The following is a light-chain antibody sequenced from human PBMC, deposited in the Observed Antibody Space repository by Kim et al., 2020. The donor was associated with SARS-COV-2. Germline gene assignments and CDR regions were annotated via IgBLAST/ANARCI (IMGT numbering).Light chain of an antibody. J-gene: IGLJ2*01. Sequence: QAVVTQEPSLTVSPGGTVTLTCASSTGAVTSGHYPSWFQHKPGQAPRTLIYDSTHKHSWTPARFSGSLLGGNAALTLSGAQPEDEADYYCLLSCSGLIFFGGGTQLTVL. CDR2: DST. V-gene: IGLV7-46*01. CDR1: TGAVTSGHY. CDR3: LLSCSGLIF.